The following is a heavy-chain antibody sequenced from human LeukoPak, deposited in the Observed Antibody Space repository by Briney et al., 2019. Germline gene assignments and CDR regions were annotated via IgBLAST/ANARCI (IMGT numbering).Heavy chain of an antibody. CDR2: IYTSGRT. V-gene: IGHV4-4*09. J-gene: IGHJ4*02. D-gene: IGHD3-22*01. CDR1: GGSIRYYF. CDR3: ARGVLHDSSGYPFDH. Sequence: PSETLSLTCTVSGGSIRYYFWSWIRQPPGKGLEWIGCIYTSGRTNYNPSLKSRVTISVDTSKNQFSLNLSSVTAADTAVYYCARGVLHDSSGYPFDHWGRGTLVTVSS.